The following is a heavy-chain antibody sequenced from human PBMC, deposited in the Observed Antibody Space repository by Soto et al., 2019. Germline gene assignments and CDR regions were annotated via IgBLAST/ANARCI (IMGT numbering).Heavy chain of an antibody. CDR2: LYSGGST. Sequence: VQLVETGGGLIQPGGSLRLSCVASGLTVSSNYMNWVRQAPGKGLEWVSVLYSGGSTHYAGSVKGRFIISRVNSKHTLYLQMNSLRAEDTAVYYCGRVRPGDDVDAFDIRGHGTMVTVSS. J-gene: IGHJ3*02. D-gene: IGHD3-10*01. CDR3: GRVRPGDDVDAFDI. V-gene: IGHV3-53*02. CDR1: GLTVSSNY.